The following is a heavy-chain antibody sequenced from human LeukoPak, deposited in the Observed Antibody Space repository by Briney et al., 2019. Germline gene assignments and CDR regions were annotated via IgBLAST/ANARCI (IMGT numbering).Heavy chain of an antibody. D-gene: IGHD2-8*01. CDR3: ARTNLDCKNGVCYDY. J-gene: IGHJ4*02. Sequence: ASVKVSCKASDYTFTNYGVSWVRQAPGQGLEWMGWISAYNGKTYYAQKFQGRVTVTTDTSTSTAYMDLRSLRSDDTAVYYCARTNLDCKNGVCYDYWGQGAPVTVSS. CDR2: ISAYNGKT. V-gene: IGHV1-18*01. CDR1: DYTFTNYG.